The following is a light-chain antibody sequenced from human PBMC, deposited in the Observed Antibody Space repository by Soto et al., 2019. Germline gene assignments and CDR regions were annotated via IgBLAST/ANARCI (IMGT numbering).Light chain of an antibody. J-gene: IGLJ1*01. Sequence: QPVLTQSPSASASLGASAKLTCTLSSGHSSYAIAWHQQQPEKGPRYLMKLNSDGSHSKGDGIPDRFSGSSSGAERYLTISSLPSEDEADYYCQTWGSGIHYVFGTGTKLTVL. CDR1: SGHSSYA. V-gene: IGLV4-69*01. CDR3: QTWGSGIHYV. CDR2: LNSDGSH.